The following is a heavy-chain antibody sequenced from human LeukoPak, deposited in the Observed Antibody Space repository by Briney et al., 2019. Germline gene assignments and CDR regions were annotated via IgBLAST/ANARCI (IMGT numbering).Heavy chain of an antibody. D-gene: IGHD3-10*01. J-gene: IGHJ4*02. V-gene: IGHV4-39*02. CDR1: GGSISSSSYY. Sequence: SETLSLTCTVSGGSISSSSYYWGWIRQPPGKGLEWIGSIYYSGSTYYDPSLKSRVTISVDTSKNQFSLKLSSVTAADTAVYYCARDYGSGSYPHWGQGTLVTVSS. CDR3: ARDYGSGSYPH. CDR2: IYYSGST.